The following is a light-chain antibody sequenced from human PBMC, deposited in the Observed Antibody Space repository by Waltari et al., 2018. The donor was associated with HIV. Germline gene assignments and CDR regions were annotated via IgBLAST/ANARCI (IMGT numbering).Light chain of an antibody. J-gene: IGLJ3*02. Sequence: QSALTQPASVSGSPGQSITISCTGTNSDIGAYTFVSWYQQHPDQAPRLILFGVTRRPSGISSRFSGLKSGNTAVLTIFGLQEEDEADYYCSSYTSFKTVVFGGGTKLTVL. V-gene: IGLV2-14*01. CDR2: GVT. CDR3: SSYTSFKTVV. CDR1: NSDIGAYTF.